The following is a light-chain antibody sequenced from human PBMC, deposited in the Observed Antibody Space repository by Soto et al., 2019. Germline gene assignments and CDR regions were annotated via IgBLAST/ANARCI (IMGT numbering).Light chain of an antibody. J-gene: IGKJ2*01. V-gene: IGKV1-9*01. Sequence: EILLAQSPSFLSAAVGDRVTIICRASQDISNYLDWYKQKPGKAPKLLIFGPFTLHSGVASRFSGRGSGKEFTLTIRSRQHEDFAIYYCQHLNYYPYTFGQGTTLEIK. CDR1: QDISNY. CDR3: QHLNYYPYT. CDR2: GPF.